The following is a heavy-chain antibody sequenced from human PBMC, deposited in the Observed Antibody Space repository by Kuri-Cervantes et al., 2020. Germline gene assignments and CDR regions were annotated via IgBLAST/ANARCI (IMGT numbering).Heavy chain of an antibody. CDR2: IYYSGST. J-gene: IGHJ4*02. D-gene: IGHD3-22*01. CDR1: GGSISSSSYY. CDR3: ATTCAYYYDSSGDY. V-gene: IGHV4-39*01. Sequence: GSLRLSCTVSGGSISSSSYYWGWIRQPPGKGLEWIGSIYYSGSTYYNPSLKSRVTISVDTSKNQFSLKLSSVTAADTAVYYCATTCAYYYDSSGDYWGQGTLVTSSS.